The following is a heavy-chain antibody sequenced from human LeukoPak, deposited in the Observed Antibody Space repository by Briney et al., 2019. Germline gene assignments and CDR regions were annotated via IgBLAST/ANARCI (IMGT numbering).Heavy chain of an antibody. CDR1: GGSISSSSYY. J-gene: IGHJ4*02. CDR2: IYYSGST. CDR3: ARDDPQTYFDY. V-gene: IGHV4-39*07. Sequence: SETLSLTCTVSGGSISSSSYYWGWIRQPPGKGLEWIGSIYYSGSTYYNPSLKSRVTMSVDTSKNQFSLKLSSVTAADTAVYYCARDDPQTYFDYWGQGTLVTVSS.